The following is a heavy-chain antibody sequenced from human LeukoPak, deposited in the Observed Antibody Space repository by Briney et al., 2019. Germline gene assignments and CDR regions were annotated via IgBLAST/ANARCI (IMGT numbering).Heavy chain of an antibody. CDR3: ARAGTVTTLFDY. V-gene: IGHV3-48*01. D-gene: IGHD4-17*01. J-gene: IGHJ4*02. CDR2: ISSSSSTI. Sequence: GGSLRLSCAASGFTFISYWMSWVRQAPGKGLEWVSYISSSSSTIYYADSVKGRFTISRDNAKNSLYLQMNSLRAEDTAVYYCARAGTVTTLFDYWGQGTWSPSPQ. CDR1: GFTFISYW.